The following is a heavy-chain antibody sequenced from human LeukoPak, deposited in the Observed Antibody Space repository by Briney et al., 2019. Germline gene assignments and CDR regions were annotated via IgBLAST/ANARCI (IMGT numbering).Heavy chain of an antibody. V-gene: IGHV3-64*04. CDR3: ARRDSSFGMDV. D-gene: IGHD3-22*01. Sequence: GGSLRLSCSAAGFIFRSHAMHWVRQAPGKGLEYVSTINDDGGLTYYADSVKGRFTISRDNSKNTLYLQMNSLRAEDTAVYYCARRDSSFGMDVWGQGTTVTVFS. CDR2: INDDGGLT. J-gene: IGHJ6*02. CDR1: GFIFRSHA.